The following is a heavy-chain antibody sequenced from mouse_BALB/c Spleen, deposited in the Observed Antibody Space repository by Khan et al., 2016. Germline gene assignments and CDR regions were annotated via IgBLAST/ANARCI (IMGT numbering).Heavy chain of an antibody. V-gene: IGHV10-1*02. CDR1: GFTFNTYA. D-gene: IGHD2-10*01. J-gene: IGHJ2*01. CDR2: IRSKSNNYAT. Sequence: EVQLVESGGELVQPKGSLKLSCAASGFTFNTYAMNWVRQAPGKGLEWVARIRSKSNNYATYYADSVKDRFTISRDDAQSMLYLQMNNLKTEDTAMYYCVIPYSHGGFDYWGQGTTLTVSS. CDR3: VIPYSHGGFDY.